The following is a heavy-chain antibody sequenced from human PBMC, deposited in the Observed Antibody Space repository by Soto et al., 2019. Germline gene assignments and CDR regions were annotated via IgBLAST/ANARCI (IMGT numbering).Heavy chain of an antibody. D-gene: IGHD3-3*01. CDR1: GGSVSSGSYY. CDR2: IYYSGST. CDR3: ARDFRVITVFGRVIGWLGR. V-gene: IGHV4-61*01. J-gene: IGHJ5*02. Sequence: SETLSLTCTVSGGSVSSGSYYWSLIRQPPGKGLEWIGYIYYSGSTNYNPSLKSRVTIAVDTSKNQFSLKLNSVTAADTAVYYCARDFRVITVFGRVIGWLGRWRQGTLVTVAS.